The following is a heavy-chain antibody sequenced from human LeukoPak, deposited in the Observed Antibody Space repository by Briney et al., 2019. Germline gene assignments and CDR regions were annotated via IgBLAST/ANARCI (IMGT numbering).Heavy chain of an antibody. CDR1: GYTFTSYG. CDR2: ISAYNGNT. Sequence: ASVKVSCKASGYTFTSYGISWVRQAPGQGLEWMGWISAYNGNTNYAQKLQGRVTMTTDTSTSTAYMELRSLRSDDTAVYYCAREGIKYYYDSSGYYLFDYWGQGTLVTVSS. J-gene: IGHJ4*02. D-gene: IGHD3-22*01. V-gene: IGHV1-18*01. CDR3: AREGIKYYYDSSGYYLFDY.